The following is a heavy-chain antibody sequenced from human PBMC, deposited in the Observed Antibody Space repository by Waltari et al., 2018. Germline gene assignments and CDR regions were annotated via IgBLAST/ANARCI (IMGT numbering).Heavy chain of an antibody. D-gene: IGHD3-9*01. CDR2: INHSGST. CDR3: ARVEGLRYFDWLPNSQYFQH. Sequence: QVQLQQWGAGLLKPSETLSLTCAVYGGSFSGYYWSWIRQPPGKGLEWIGEINHSGSTNDNPSLKSRVTISVDTSKNQFSLKLSSVTAADTAVYYCARVEGLRYFDWLPNSQYFQHWGQGTLVTVSS. J-gene: IGHJ1*01. CDR1: GGSFSGYY. V-gene: IGHV4-34*01.